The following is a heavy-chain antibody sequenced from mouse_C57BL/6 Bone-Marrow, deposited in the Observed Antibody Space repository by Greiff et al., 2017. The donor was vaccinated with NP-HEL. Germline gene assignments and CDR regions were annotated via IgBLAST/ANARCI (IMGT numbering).Heavy chain of an antibody. D-gene: IGHD2-4*01. CDR3: ARPDYDGDY. Sequence: QVQLKESGPELVKPGASVKISCKASGYAFSSSWMNWVKQRPGKGLEWIGRIYPGDGDTNYNGKFKGKATLTADKSSSTAYMQLSSLTSEDSAVYFCARPDYDGDYWGQGTTLTVSS. J-gene: IGHJ2*01. CDR1: GYAFSSSW. V-gene: IGHV1-82*01. CDR2: IYPGDGDT.